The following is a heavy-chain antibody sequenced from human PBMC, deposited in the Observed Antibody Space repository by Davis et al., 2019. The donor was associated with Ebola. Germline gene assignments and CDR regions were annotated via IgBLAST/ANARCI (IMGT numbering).Heavy chain of an antibody. D-gene: IGHD5-12*01. CDR1: GYTFTSYG. CDR2: ISAYNGNT. V-gene: IGHV1-18*01. J-gene: IGHJ3*02. CDR3: ARVRYSGYEPLAFDI. Sequence: AASVKVSCKASGYTFTSYGISWVRQAPGQGLEWMGWISAYNGNTNYAQKLQGRVTMTRDTSTSTVYMELSSLRSEDTAVYYCARVRYSGYEPLAFDIWGQGTMVTVSS.